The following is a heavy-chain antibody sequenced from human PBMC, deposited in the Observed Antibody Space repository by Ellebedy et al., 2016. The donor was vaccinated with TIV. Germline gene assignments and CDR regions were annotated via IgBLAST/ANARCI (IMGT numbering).Heavy chain of an antibody. CDR1: GGSISRYY. D-gene: IGHD2-2*01. J-gene: IGHJ5*02. CDR3: ARSGLPAAADVWFDP. V-gene: IGHV4-59*01. Sequence: SETLSLTCTVSGGSISRYYWSWIRQPPGKGLEWIGYIYYSGSTNYNPSLKSRVTISVDTSKNQFSLKLSSVTAADTAVYYCARSGLPAAADVWFDPWGQGTRVIVSS. CDR2: IYYSGST.